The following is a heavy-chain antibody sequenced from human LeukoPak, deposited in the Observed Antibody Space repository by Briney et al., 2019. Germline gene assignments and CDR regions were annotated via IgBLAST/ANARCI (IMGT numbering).Heavy chain of an antibody. D-gene: IGHD6-13*01. CDR2: IPYDGSNK. V-gene: IGHV3-30*04. Sequence: GGSLRLSCAASGFTFSSYAMHWVRQAPGKGLEWVALIPYDGSNKYYADSVKGRFTVSRDNSKNTLYLQMNSLRAEDTAVYYCVRGAYSSSCLNFDYWGQGTLVTVSS. CDR1: GFTFSSYA. J-gene: IGHJ4*02. CDR3: VRGAYSSSCLNFDY.